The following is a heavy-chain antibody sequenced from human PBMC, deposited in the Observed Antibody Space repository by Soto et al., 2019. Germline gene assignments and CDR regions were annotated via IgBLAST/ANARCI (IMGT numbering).Heavy chain of an antibody. D-gene: IGHD2-15*01. CDR2: IYYSGST. CDR3: ARRSVVAATYDY. V-gene: IGHV4-39*01. J-gene: IGHJ4*02. CDR1: GGSISSSGYY. Sequence: SETLSLTCTVSGGSISSSGYYGGWIRQPPGKGLEWIGSIYYSGSTYYNPSLKIRVTISVDTSKNQFSLKLSSVTAADTAVYYCARRSVVAATYDYWGQGTLVTVS.